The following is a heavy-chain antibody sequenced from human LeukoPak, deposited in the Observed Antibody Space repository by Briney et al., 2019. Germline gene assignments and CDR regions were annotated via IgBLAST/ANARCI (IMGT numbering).Heavy chain of an antibody. CDR3: ARGLDGSPGGYDY. CDR2: INHSGST. V-gene: IGHV4-34*01. CDR1: GGSFSGYY. Sequence: SETLSLTCAVYGGSFSGYYWRWIRQPPGKGLEWIGEINHSGSTNYNPSLKSRVTISVDTSKNQFSLKLSSVTAADTAVYYCARGLDGSPGGYDYWGQGTLVTVSS. D-gene: IGHD3-10*01. J-gene: IGHJ4*02.